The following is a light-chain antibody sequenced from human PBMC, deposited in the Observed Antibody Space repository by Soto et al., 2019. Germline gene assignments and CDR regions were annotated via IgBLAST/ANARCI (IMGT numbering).Light chain of an antibody. CDR1: QNVGSN. Sequence: EIVMTQSPGTLSVSPGERATLSCRASQNVGSNLAWYQQXXGQAPRLLIYGASTRATGIPARFSGSGSGTEFTLTISSLQSEDFAVYYCQQYNNWTFGQGTKVEIK. V-gene: IGKV3-15*01. CDR2: GAS. CDR3: QQYNNWT. J-gene: IGKJ1*01.